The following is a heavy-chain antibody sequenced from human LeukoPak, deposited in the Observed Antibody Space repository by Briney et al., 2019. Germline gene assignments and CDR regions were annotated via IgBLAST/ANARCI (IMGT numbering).Heavy chain of an antibody. J-gene: IGHJ4*02. CDR1: GFTFSTSA. CDR2: SSASDGNT. D-gene: IGHD4-23*01. V-gene: IGHV3-23*01. CDR3: ARDLFGKWGSLIDYGGTRDY. Sequence: GGSLRLSCAASGFTFSTSAMSWVRQAPGKGLEWVSASSASDGNTHYADSVKGRFTISRDNSKNTLYLQMNSLRAEDTAVYYCARDLFGKWGSLIDYGGTRDYWGQGTLVTVSS.